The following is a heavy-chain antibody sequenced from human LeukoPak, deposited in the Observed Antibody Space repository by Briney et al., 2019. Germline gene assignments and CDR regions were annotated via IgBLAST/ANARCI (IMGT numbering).Heavy chain of an antibody. V-gene: IGHV3-23*01. Sequence: GGSLRLSCAASGFTFSSYAMSWVRQAPGKGLEWVSAISGSGGSTYYADSVKGRFTISRGNSKNTLYLQMNSLRAEDTAVYYCALGYCSSTSCPNWFDPWGQGTLVTVSS. CDR3: ALGYCSSTSCPNWFDP. CDR1: GFTFSSYA. D-gene: IGHD2-2*03. CDR2: ISGSGGST. J-gene: IGHJ5*02.